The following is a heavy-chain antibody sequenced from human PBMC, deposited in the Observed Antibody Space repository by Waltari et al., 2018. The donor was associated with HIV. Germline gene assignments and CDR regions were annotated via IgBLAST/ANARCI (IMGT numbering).Heavy chain of an antibody. V-gene: IGHV1-18*01. CDR2: ISAYNGNT. Sequence: QVQLVQSGAEVKKSGASVKVSCKASGYTFTSYVISWVRQAPGQGLEWMGWISAYNGNTNYAQKLQGRVTMTTDTSTSTAYMELRSLRSDDTAVYYCARDLSDYYDSSGRGYFQHWGQGTLVTVSS. CDR3: ARDLSDYYDSSGRGYFQH. CDR1: GYTFTSYV. J-gene: IGHJ1*01. D-gene: IGHD3-22*01.